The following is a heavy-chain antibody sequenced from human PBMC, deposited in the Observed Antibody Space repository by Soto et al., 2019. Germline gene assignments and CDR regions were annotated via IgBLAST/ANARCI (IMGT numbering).Heavy chain of an antibody. CDR3: ALPPYGSSSWYGYFQH. CDR2: ISYDGSNK. D-gene: IGHD6-13*01. CDR1: GLTFSSCG. J-gene: IGHJ1*01. Sequence: QVQLVESGGGVVQPGRSLRLSCAASGLTFSSCGMHWVRQAPGKGLEWVAVISYDGSNKYYVDSVKGRFTITRDNSKNTLYLQMNSLRAEDTAVYYCALPPYGSSSWYGYFQHWGQGTLVTVSS. V-gene: IGHV3-30*03.